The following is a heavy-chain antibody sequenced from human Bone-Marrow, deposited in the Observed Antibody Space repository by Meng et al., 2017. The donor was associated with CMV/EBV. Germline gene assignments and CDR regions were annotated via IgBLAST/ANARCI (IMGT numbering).Heavy chain of an antibody. V-gene: IGHV2-5*01. CDR1: GFSLSTSGVG. D-gene: IGHD3-10*01. J-gene: IGHJ5*02. Sequence: SGPTLVKPTQTLTLTCTFSGFSLSTSGVGVGWIRQPPGKALEWLALIYWNDDKRYSPSLKSRLTITKDTSKNQVVLTMTNMDPVDTATYYCAHSLITMVRGVINLRFDPWGQGTLVTVSS. CDR3: AHSLITMVRGVINLRFDP. CDR2: IYWNDDK.